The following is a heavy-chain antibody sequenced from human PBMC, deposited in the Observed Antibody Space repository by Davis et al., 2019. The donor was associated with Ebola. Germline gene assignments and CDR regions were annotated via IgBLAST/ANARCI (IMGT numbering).Heavy chain of an antibody. D-gene: IGHD6-19*01. CDR1: GGSISSGGYS. V-gene: IGHV4-30-2*01. CDR2: IYHSGST. Sequence: MPSETLSLTCTVSGGSISSGGYSWSWIRQPPGKGLEWIGYIYHSGSTYYNPSLKSRVTISVDRSKNQFSLKLSSVTAADTAVYYCARGLRGRLAKWFDPWGQGTLVIVSS. CDR3: ARGLRGRLAKWFDP. J-gene: IGHJ5*02.